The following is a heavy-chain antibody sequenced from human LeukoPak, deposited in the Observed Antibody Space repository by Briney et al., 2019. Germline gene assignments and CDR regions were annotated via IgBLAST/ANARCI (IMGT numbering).Heavy chain of an antibody. V-gene: IGHV3-30-3*01. CDR3: ARDLVLDCSSSTSCYGGGYYYYGMDV. J-gene: IGHJ6*02. CDR2: ISYDGSNK. D-gene: IGHD2-2*01. CDR1: GFTFSSYA. Sequence: PGRSLRLSCAASGFTFSSYAMRWVRQAPGKGLEWVAVISYDGSNKYYADSVKGRFTISRDNSKNTLYLQMNSLRAEDTAVYYCARDLVLDCSSSTSCYGGGYYYYGMDVWGQGTTVTVSS.